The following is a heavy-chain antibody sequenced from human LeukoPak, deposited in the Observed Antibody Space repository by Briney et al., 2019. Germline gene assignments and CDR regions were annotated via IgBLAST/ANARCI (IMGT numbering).Heavy chain of an antibody. CDR1: GGSISSSNYY. Sequence: PSETLSLTCTVSGGSISSSNYYWGWIRQPPGKGLEWIGTIYYSGNTYYNPSLKSRVTISVDTSKNQFSLKLNSVTAADTAVFYCARHDIAYGRIYYFDYWGQGTLVTVSS. J-gene: IGHJ4*02. CDR3: ARHDIAYGRIYYFDY. D-gene: IGHD4-17*01. V-gene: IGHV4-39*01. CDR2: IYYSGNT.